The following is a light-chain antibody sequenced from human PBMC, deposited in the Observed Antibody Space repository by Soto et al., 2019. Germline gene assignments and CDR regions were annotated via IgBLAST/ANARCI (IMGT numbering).Light chain of an antibody. V-gene: IGKV1-9*01. CDR2: TAS. Sequence: DIQLTQSPSFLSASVGDRVTVTCRASQGVNSYLAWYQQKPGKAPQLLIYTASTLQSGVPSRFSGSGSGTEFALTITSLQPEDFSAYYGQQLYTSPLTFGGGTKVEIK. CDR1: QGVNSY. CDR3: QQLYTSPLT. J-gene: IGKJ4*01.